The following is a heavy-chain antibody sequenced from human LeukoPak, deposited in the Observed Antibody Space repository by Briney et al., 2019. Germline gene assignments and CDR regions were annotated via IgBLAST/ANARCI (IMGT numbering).Heavy chain of an antibody. Sequence: SQTLSLTCAISGDIVSSNSAAWNWIRQSPSRGLEWLGRTYYRSKWYNDYAVSVKSRITINPDTSKNQFSLQLNSVTPEDTAVYYCARDAGIAAAGTGRGWFDPWGQGTLVTVSS. J-gene: IGHJ5*02. CDR2: TYYRSKWYN. D-gene: IGHD6-13*01. CDR1: GDIVSSNSAA. CDR3: ARDAGIAAAGTGRGWFDP. V-gene: IGHV6-1*01.